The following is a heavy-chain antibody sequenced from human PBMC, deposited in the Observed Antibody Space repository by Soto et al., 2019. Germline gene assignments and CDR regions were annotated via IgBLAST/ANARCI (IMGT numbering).Heavy chain of an antibody. CDR1: GFTFSSYA. Sequence: PGGSLRLACAASGFTFSSYAMSWVRQAPGKGLDWVSAISGSGGSTYYADSVKGRFTISRDNSKNTLYLQMNSLRAEDTAVYYYAKKTHMGGTIDYWGQGTLVTVSS. J-gene: IGHJ4*02. V-gene: IGHV3-23*01. D-gene: IGHD1-26*01. CDR2: ISGSGGST. CDR3: AKKTHMGGTIDY.